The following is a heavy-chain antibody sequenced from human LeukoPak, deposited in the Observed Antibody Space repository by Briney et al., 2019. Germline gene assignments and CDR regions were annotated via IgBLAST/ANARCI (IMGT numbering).Heavy chain of an antibody. J-gene: IGHJ4*02. CDR1: GASVSSSTYS. CDR2: IYYSGGT. V-gene: IGHV4-61*01. CDR3: ARAWGYFDY. Sequence: SETLSLTCAVSGASVSSSTYSWSWIRQPPGKGLEWIGDIYYSGGTNYNPSLKSRVTISVDTSKNQFSLKLYSVTAADTAVFYCARAWGYFDYWGQGTLVTVSS. D-gene: IGHD7-27*01.